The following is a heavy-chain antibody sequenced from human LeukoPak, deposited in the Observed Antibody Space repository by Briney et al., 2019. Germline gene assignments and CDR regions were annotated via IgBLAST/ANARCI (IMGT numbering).Heavy chain of an antibody. Sequence: PGGSLRLSCAASGFTFSSYAMSWVRQGPGEGLEWVSAISGGGDMTHYTDSVKGRFTISRDNAKNSLYLQMNSLRAEDTAVYYCARVLRYDNSGHDSFDIWGQGTMVTVSS. D-gene: IGHD3-22*01. CDR2: ISGGGDMT. V-gene: IGHV3-23*01. J-gene: IGHJ3*02. CDR3: ARVLRYDNSGHDSFDI. CDR1: GFTFSSYA.